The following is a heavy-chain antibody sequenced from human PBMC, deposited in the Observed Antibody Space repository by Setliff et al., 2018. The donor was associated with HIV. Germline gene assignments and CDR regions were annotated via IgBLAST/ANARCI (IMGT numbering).Heavy chain of an antibody. CDR1: GGSISSYY. D-gene: IGHD6-13*01. Sequence: SETLSLTCTVSGGSISSYYWSWIRQPPGKGLEWIGHIYIGSTNYNPSLKSRVTISADTSKNQFSLKLSSVTAADTAVYYCARTYSSSWYSSHLWVDYWGQGTQVTAPQ. J-gene: IGHJ4*02. V-gene: IGHV4-4*08. CDR3: ARTYSSSWYSSHLWVDY. CDR2: IYIGST.